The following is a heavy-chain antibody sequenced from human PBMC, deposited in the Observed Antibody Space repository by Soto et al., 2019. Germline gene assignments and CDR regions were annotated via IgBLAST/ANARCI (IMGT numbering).Heavy chain of an antibody. CDR2: ISYSADKT. V-gene: IGHV3-23*01. CDR1: GFTFNTYV. CDR3: ARRARTATTNWGAFDV. D-gene: IGHD1-7*01. J-gene: IGHJ3*01. Sequence: EVQLLESGGGLVQPGGSLRLSCAASGFTFNTYVMNWVRQAPGKGLAWVSTISYSADKTHYADSVKGRFTISRDNSRDTLFLQMNSLRADDADVYYCARRARTATTNWGAFDVWGQGTMVTVSS.